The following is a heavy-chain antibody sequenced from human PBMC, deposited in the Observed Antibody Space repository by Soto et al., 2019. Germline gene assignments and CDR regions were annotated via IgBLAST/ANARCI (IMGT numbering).Heavy chain of an antibody. J-gene: IGHJ5*02. CDR2: IKPQGGST. CDR3: ARSSGGNFGIIIEGTNWFGR. Sequence: ASLNVSSKAPADTFTSCYLNSARQPPGQALERRGVIKPQGGSTKFAQKFQGRVTMTRDTSRSTVYMELRSLTSEDTAVYYCARSSGGNFGIIIEGTNWFGRWGQGTLVTVSS. D-gene: IGHD3-3*01. V-gene: IGHV1-46*01. CDR1: ADTFTSCY.